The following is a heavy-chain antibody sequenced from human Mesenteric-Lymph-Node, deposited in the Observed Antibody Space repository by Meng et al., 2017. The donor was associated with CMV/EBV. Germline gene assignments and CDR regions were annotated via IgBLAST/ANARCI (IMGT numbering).Heavy chain of an antibody. J-gene: IGHJ4*02. Sequence: SETLSLTCTVSGYSISSYYWSWIRQPPGKGLEWIGYIYYSGSTNYNPSLKSRVTISVDTSKNQFSLKLSSVTAADTAVYYCARERWSGYYTGIDYWGQGTLVTVSS. CDR2: IYYSGST. V-gene: IGHV4-59*01. D-gene: IGHD3-3*01. CDR3: ARERWSGYYTGIDY. CDR1: GYSISSYY.